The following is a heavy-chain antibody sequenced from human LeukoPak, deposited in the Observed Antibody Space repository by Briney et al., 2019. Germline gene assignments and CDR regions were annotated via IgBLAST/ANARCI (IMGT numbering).Heavy chain of an antibody. V-gene: IGHV3-30*02. Sequence: GGSLRLSCGASGFTFSTHDMHWVRQAPGKGLEWVAFIRYDGSHEYYADSVKGRFRISRDSSKNILYLQMNSLRAEDTAVYYCAKDRCSNGIGCYYYYMDVWGKGTTVTISS. CDR2: IRYDGSHE. CDR1: GFTFSTHD. J-gene: IGHJ6*03. CDR3: AKDRCSNGIGCYYYYMDV. D-gene: IGHD2-8*01.